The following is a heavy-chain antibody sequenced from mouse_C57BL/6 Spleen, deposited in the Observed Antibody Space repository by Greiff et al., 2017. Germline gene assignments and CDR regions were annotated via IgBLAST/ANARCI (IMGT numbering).Heavy chain of an antibody. CDR1: GYTFTNYW. J-gene: IGHJ2*01. V-gene: IGHV1-63*01. CDR2: IYPGGGYT. Sequence: QVQLQQSGAELVRPGTSVKMSCKASGYTFTNYWIGWAKQRPGHGLEWIGDIYPGGGYTNYNEKFKGKATLTADKSSSTAYMQFSSLTSEDSAIYYGARSHYYGSSYDDFDYWGQGTTLTVSS. CDR3: ARSHYYGSSYDDFDY. D-gene: IGHD1-1*01.